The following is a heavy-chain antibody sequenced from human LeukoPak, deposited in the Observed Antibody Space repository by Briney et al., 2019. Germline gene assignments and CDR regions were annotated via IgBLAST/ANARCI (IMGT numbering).Heavy chain of an antibody. CDR1: GFTFDEYG. J-gene: IGHJ4*02. V-gene: IGHV3-20*04. Sequence: GGSLRRSGAASGFTFDEYGMSGVRQAPGKGLESVSGINWNGGSTGYADSVKGRFTISRDNAKNSLYLQMNSLRAEDTALYYCARGHCSSTSCPLVYWGQGTLVTVSS. D-gene: IGHD2-2*01. CDR2: INWNGGST. CDR3: ARGHCSSTSCPLVY.